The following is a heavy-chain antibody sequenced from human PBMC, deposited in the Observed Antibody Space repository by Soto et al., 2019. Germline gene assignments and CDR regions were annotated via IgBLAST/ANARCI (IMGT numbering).Heavy chain of an antibody. CDR1: GYTFTSYG. Sequence: ASVKVSCKASGYTFTSYGISWVRQAPGQGLEWMGWISAYNGNTNYAQKLQGRVTMTTDTSTSTAYMELRSLRSDDTAVYYCARDSYCSSTSCYVHGGAFDIWGQGTMVTVSS. CDR3: ARDSYCSSTSCYVHGGAFDI. D-gene: IGHD2-2*01. CDR2: ISAYNGNT. V-gene: IGHV1-18*01. J-gene: IGHJ3*02.